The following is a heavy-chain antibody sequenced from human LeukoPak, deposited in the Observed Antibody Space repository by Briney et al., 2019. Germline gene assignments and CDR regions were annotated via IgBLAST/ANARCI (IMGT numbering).Heavy chain of an antibody. J-gene: IGHJ5*02. V-gene: IGHV4-31*03. D-gene: IGHD6-6*01. CDR1: GGSISSGGYC. CDR2: IYYSGST. CDR3: ARGDSAVYSSIAARPSLTGFDP. Sequence: SETLSLTCTVSGGSISSGGYCWSWIRQHPGKGLEWFGYIYYSGSTYYNPSLKSRVTISVDTSKNQFSLKLSSVTAADTAVYYCARGDSAVYSSIAARPSLTGFDPWGQGTLVTVSS.